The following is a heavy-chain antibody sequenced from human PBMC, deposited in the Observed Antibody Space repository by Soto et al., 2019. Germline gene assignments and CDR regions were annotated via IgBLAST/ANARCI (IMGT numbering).Heavy chain of an antibody. Sequence: QVQLQASGPGLVKPSETLSLTCAGSGYFFSSDYFWGWIRQPPGKGLAWIGSVYQSGSTYYTPSPKSRVSTSVDTSKNQFYLKLSSVTAADTAVYYCAIEAYGRSTLFDYWGRGALVTVSS. D-gene: IGHD1-26*01. CDR3: AIEAYGRSTLFDY. CDR2: VYQSGST. V-gene: IGHV4-38-2*02. CDR1: GYFFSSDYF. J-gene: IGHJ4*02.